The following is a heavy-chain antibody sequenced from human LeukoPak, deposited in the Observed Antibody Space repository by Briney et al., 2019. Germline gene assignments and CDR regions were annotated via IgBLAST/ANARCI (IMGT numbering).Heavy chain of an antibody. Sequence: SETLSLTCGVSGGSIDNSNYLWAWIRQSPQKGLEWVGSVSSSGTTHYKTSLKSRVAISLDTSKNQLSLRLTSVTAADTAVYFCARVVIGDFAYNWLDPWGQGTLVTVSS. CDR2: VSSSGTT. CDR3: ARVVIGDFAYNWLDP. V-gene: IGHV4-39*01. J-gene: IGHJ5*02. D-gene: IGHD2/OR15-2a*01. CDR1: GGSIDNSNYL.